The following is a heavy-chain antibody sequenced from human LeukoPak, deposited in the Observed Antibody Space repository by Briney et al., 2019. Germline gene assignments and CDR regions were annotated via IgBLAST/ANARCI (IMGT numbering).Heavy chain of an antibody. V-gene: IGHV3-74*01. CDR1: GFTFSSYG. D-gene: IGHD2/OR15-2a*01. CDR3: VSFYETY. J-gene: IGHJ4*02. Sequence: GGSLRLSCAASGFTFSSYGMHWVRQAPGKGLVWVSHINSDGSWTSYADSVKGRFTISKDNAKNTVYLQMNSLRAEDTAVYYCVSFYETYWGRGTLVTVSS. CDR2: INSDGSWT.